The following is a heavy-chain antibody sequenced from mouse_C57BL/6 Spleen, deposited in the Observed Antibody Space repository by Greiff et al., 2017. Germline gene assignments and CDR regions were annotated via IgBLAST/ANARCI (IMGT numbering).Heavy chain of an antibody. D-gene: IGHD2-13*01. CDR2: IYPSGSNT. V-gene: IGHV1-59*01. Sequence: QVHVQQPGAELVRPGTSVKLSCKASGYTFTSYWIPWVKQRPGQGLEWIGVIYPSGSNTNYNQKFKGKATLTVDTSSSTAYMQLSSLTSEDSAVYYCARGGGDYHAWFAYWGQGTMVTVSA. J-gene: IGHJ3*01. CDR3: ARGGGDYHAWFAY. CDR1: GYTFTSYW.